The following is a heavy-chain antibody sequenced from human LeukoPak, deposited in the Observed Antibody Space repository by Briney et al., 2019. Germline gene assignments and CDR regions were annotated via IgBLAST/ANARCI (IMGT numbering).Heavy chain of an antibody. J-gene: IGHJ4*02. D-gene: IGHD2-2*01. Sequence: ASVTVSCKASGYTFTNYGITWVRQAPGEGLEWMGWISGYNGNTNYAQKFQGRVAMTTDTSTRTAYMELRSLGSDDTAVYYCARDKAPGPYYFDYWGQGTLVTVSS. CDR1: GYTFTNYG. CDR3: ARDKAPGPYYFDY. CDR2: ISGYNGNT. V-gene: IGHV1-18*01.